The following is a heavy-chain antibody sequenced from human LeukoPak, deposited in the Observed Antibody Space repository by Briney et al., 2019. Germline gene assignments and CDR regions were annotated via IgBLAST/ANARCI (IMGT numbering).Heavy chain of an antibody. CDR3: AKVGIAVAGGRNYFDY. D-gene: IGHD6-19*01. Sequence: PGGSLRLSCETSGFTFSKHALNWVRQAPGKGLEWVSSISSSGTYIYYADSLKGRFTISRDNSKNTLYLQMNSLRAEDTAVYYCAKVGIAVAGGRNYFDYWGQGTLVTVSS. V-gene: IGHV3-23*01. CDR1: GFTFSKHA. J-gene: IGHJ4*02. CDR2: ISSSGTYI.